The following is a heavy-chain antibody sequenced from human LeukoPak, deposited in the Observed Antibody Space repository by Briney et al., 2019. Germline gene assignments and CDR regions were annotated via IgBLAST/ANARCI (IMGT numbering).Heavy chain of an antibody. Sequence: SETLSFTCAVYGGSFSGYYWSWIRQPPGKGLEWIGEINHSGSTNYNPSLKSRDTISVDTSKNQFSLKLSSVTAADTAVYYCARTPALDYWGQGTLVTVSS. V-gene: IGHV4-34*01. J-gene: IGHJ4*02. D-gene: IGHD2-2*01. CDR3: ARTPALDY. CDR1: GGSFSGYY. CDR2: INHSGST.